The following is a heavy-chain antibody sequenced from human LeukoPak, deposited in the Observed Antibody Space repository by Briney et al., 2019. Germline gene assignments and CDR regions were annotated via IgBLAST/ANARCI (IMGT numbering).Heavy chain of an antibody. CDR2: ISGSGGST. D-gene: IGHD4-11*01. V-gene: IGHV3-23*01. J-gene: IGHJ2*01. CDR1: GFTFSSYA. CDR3: AREFGRRYSSSSAPEYFDL. Sequence: GSLRLSCAASGFTFSSYAMSWVRQAPGKGLEWVSAISGSGGSTYYADSVKGRFTISRDNSKNTLYLQMNSLRAEDTAVYYCAREFGRRYSSSSAPEYFDLWGRGALVTVYS.